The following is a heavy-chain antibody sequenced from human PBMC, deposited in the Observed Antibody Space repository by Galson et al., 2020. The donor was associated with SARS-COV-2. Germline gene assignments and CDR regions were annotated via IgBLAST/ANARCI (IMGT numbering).Heavy chain of an antibody. Sequence: GRSLRLSCTASGFTFGDYAMSWFRQAPGKGLEWVGFIRSKAYGGTTEYAASVKGRFTISRDDSKSIAYLHMNSLKTEDTAVYYCTSYYRPVAGPLWGQGTLGTVS. CDR1: GFTFGDYA. CDR2: IRSKAYGGTT. D-gene: IGHD6-19*01. V-gene: IGHV3-49*03. J-gene: IGHJ4*02. CDR3: TSYYRPVAGPL.